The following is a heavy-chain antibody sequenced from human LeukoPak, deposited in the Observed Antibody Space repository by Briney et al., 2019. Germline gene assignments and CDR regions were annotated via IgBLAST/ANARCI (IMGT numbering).Heavy chain of an antibody. J-gene: IGHJ5*02. CDR1: GDSVSSNSAA. CDR3: AREVDAGPNWFDP. D-gene: IGHD1-26*01. CDR2: TYYKSKWYN. V-gene: IGHV6-1*01. Sequence: SQTLSLTCAISGDSVSSNSAAWNWIRQSPSRGLEWLGRTYYKSKWYNGYTVSVKSRILINPDTSKNQFSLHLNSVPPEDTAVYYGAREVDAGPNWFDPWGQGTLVTVSS.